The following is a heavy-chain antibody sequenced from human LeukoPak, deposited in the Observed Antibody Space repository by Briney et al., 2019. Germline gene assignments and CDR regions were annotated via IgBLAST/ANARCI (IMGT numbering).Heavy chain of an antibody. CDR1: GFTFSSYA. V-gene: IGHV3-30*04. CDR3: AREKGGITMVRGVQNAFDI. CDR2: ISYDGSNK. Sequence: GGSLRLSCAASGFTFSSYAMHWVRQAPGKGRGGGAVISYDGSNKYYADSVKGRFTISRDNSKNTLYLQMNSLRAEDTAVYYCAREKGGITMVRGVQNAFDIWDQGTMVTVSS. J-gene: IGHJ3*02. D-gene: IGHD3-10*01.